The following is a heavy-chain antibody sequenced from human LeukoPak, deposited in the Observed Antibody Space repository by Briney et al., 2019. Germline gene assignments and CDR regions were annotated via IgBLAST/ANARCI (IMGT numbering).Heavy chain of an antibody. CDR3: ARSRSGGENWFDP. Sequence: GASVKVSCKASGYTLIDYYMHWVRQAPGQGHEWMGRINSKSGGTNYAQNFQGRVTMTRDTSISTTYMELSRLTSDDTAVYYCARSRSGGENWFDPWGQGTLVTVSS. V-gene: IGHV1-2*06. D-gene: IGHD2-15*01. CDR1: GYTLIDYY. J-gene: IGHJ5*02. CDR2: INSKSGGT.